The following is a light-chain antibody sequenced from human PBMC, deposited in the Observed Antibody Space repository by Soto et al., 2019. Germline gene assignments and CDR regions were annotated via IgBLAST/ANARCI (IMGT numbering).Light chain of an antibody. Sequence: DVVMTQSPLSLPVTLGQPASISCRSSQSLVHSDGNTYLNWFQQRPGQSPRRLICKVSNRDSGVPDRFSGSALGTDFTLKISRVEAEDVGVYYCIQGTHWPYTFGQGTKLEIK. CDR3: IQGTHWPYT. CDR2: KVS. CDR1: QSLVHSDGNTY. V-gene: IGKV2-30*02. J-gene: IGKJ2*01.